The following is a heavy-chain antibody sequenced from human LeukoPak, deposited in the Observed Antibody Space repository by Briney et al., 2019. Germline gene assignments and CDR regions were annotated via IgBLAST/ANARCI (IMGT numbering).Heavy chain of an antibody. CDR1: GYTFISYY. J-gene: IGHJ1*01. Sequence: ASVKVSCKASGYTFISYYIHWVRQAPGQGLEWMGIINPSGGSTSYAQKFQGRVTMTRDTSTSTVYMELSSLRSEDTAVYYCARPMAGSEYFQHWGQGTLVTVSS. CDR3: ARPMAGSEYFQH. V-gene: IGHV1-46*01. CDR2: INPSGGST. D-gene: IGHD6-19*01.